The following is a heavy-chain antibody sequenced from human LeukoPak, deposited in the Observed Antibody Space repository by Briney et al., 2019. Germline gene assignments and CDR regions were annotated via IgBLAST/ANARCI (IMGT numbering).Heavy chain of an antibody. CDR3: ATPQGGNPAY. CDR1: GLTFSSHW. J-gene: IGHJ4*02. Sequence: PGGSLRLSCAASGLTFSSHWMHWVRQAPGKGLGWVSRITNDGSSTTYADSVKGRFTISRDNAKNMLYLQVNSLRAADTAVYYCATPQGGNPAYWGQGTLVTVSS. D-gene: IGHD1-14*01. V-gene: IGHV3-74*01. CDR2: ITNDGSST.